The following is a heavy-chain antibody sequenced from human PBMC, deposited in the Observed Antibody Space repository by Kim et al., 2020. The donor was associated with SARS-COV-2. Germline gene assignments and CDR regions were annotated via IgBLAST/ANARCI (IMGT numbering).Heavy chain of an antibody. CDR3: ARGGRYQGGQWGEGMDV. V-gene: IGHV3-21*01. CDR1: GFTFSSYS. J-gene: IGHJ6*02. CDR2: ISSSSSYI. D-gene: IGHD2-2*01. Sequence: GGSLRLSCAASGFTFSSYSMNWVRQAPGKGLEWVSSISSSSSYIYYADSVKGRFTISRDNAKNSLYLQMNSLRAEDTAVYYCARGGRYQGGQWGEGMDVWGQGTTVTVSS.